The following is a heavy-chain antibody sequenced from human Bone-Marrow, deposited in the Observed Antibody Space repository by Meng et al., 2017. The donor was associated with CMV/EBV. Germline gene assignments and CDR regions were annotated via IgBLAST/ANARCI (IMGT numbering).Heavy chain of an antibody. V-gene: IGHV4-39*01. J-gene: IGHJ6*02. CDR1: GGSINNNDYY. CDR3: ARHPYYYYGMDV. Sequence: GSLRLSCSVSGGSINNNDYYWVWIRQPPGKGLEWIGSIYYSGSTYYNVSLKSRLTISVDTSKNQFSLKLSSVTAADTAVYYCARHPYYYYGMDVWGQGTTVTVSS. CDR2: IYYSGST.